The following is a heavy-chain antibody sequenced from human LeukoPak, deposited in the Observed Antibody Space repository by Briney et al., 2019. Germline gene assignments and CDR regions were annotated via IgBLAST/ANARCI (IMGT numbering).Heavy chain of an antibody. CDR3: ARGPEAFGVLKGAFDI. J-gene: IGHJ3*02. CDR2: IYDSGST. V-gene: IGHV4-59*01. CDR1: GGSINSYY. Sequence: PSETLSLTCTVSGGSINSYYWSWIRQPPGKGLELIGYIYDSGSTNYNPSLKSRVTISVDTSENQLSLKLRSVTAADTAVYYCARGPEAFGVLKGAFDIWGQGTVVTVSS. D-gene: IGHD3-3*01.